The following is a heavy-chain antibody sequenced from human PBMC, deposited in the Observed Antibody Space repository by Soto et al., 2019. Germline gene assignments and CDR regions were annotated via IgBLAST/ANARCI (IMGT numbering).Heavy chain of an antibody. Sequence: GASLKISCAASGFTFSGYVMSWVRQAPGKGLEWSSIISGSGGCTYYADSVKGRFTISRDNSNNTVYLQMHSLRADDTAVYYCAKNGCGGDCYSSVAGNWFDPWGQGTLVTVSS. V-gene: IGHV3-23*01. CDR1: GFTFSGYV. CDR2: ISGSGGCT. D-gene: IGHD2-21*02. J-gene: IGHJ5*02. CDR3: AKNGCGGDCYSSVAGNWFDP.